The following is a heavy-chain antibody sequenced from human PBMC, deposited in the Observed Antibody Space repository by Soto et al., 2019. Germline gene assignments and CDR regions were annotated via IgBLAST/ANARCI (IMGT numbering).Heavy chain of an antibody. CDR2: ISGNSRTI. V-gene: IGHV3-48*01. Sequence: GGSLRLSCAPSGFNFSNYAMNWVRQAPGKGLEWVSYISGNSRTIYYADSVKGRFAISRDNAKVSLYLQMNNLRAEDTAIYYCAREGFCPDTTCSLDVFNVWGQGTMVTVSS. D-gene: IGHD2-15*01. CDR3: AREGFCPDTTCSLDVFNV. CDR1: GFNFSNYA. J-gene: IGHJ3*01.